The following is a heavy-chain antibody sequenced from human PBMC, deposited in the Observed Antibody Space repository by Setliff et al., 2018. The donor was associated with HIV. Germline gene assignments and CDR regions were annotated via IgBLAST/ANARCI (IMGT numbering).Heavy chain of an antibody. Sequence: PGGSLRLSCAASGITFRTHEMNWVRQAPGKGLEWVSYITGSGTTIYYADSVKGRFTISRDNAKNSLHLQMNSLRVKDTAVYYCARDEPTGGIDYWGQGTLVTVSS. V-gene: IGHV3-48*03. CDR1: GITFRTHE. CDR3: ARDEPTGGIDY. J-gene: IGHJ4*02. D-gene: IGHD3-10*01. CDR2: ITGSGTTI.